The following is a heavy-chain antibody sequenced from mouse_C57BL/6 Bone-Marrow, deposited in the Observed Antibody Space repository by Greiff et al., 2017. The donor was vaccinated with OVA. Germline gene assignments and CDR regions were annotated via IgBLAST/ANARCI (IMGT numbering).Heavy chain of an antibody. CDR3: ARPGSSPDWYFDV. V-gene: IGHV1-64*01. J-gene: IGHJ1*03. D-gene: IGHD1-1*01. CDR1: GYTFTSYW. CDR2: IHPNSGST. Sequence: VQLQQPGAELVKPGASVKLSCKASGYTFTSYWMHWVKQRPGQGLEWIGMIHPNSGSTYYNEKFKSKATLTVDKSSSTAYMQLSSLTSEDSAVYYCARPGSSPDWYFDVWGTGTTVTVSS.